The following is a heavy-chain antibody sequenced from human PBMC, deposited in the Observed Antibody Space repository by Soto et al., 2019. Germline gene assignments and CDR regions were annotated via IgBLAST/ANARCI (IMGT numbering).Heavy chain of an antibody. CDR2: IWYYGSNK. V-gene: IGHV3-33*06. J-gene: IGHJ4*02. CDR1: GFTFSSYG. Sequence: GGSLRLSCAASGFTFSSYGMHWVRQAPGKGLEWVAVIWYYGSNKYYADSVKGLFTISRDNSKNTLYLQMNSLRAEDTAVYYCEKTFRLGELSVFDYWGQGTLVTVSS. CDR3: EKTFRLGELSVFDY. D-gene: IGHD3-16*02.